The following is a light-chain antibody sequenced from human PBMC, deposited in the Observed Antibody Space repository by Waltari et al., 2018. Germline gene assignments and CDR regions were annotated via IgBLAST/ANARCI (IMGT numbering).Light chain of an antibody. Sequence: NFMLTQPHSVSESPGRTVTISCIRTSDSIASNYVQWYQQRPGSAPTIVIYEDKQRPSGVPDRFSGSIDRSSNSASLTISGLKTEDEADYYCQSYDTSNLVFGGGTKLTVL. J-gene: IGLJ3*02. CDR1: SDSIASNY. V-gene: IGLV6-57*04. CDR2: EDK. CDR3: QSYDTSNLV.